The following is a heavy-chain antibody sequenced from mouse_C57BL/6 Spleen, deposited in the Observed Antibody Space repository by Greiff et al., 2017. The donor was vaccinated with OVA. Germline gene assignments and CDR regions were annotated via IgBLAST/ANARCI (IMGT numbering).Heavy chain of an antibody. CDR2: IDPSDSYT. D-gene: IGHD1-1*01. V-gene: IGHV1-69*01. J-gene: IGHJ1*03. Sequence: QVQLQQPGAELVMPGASVKLSCKASGYTFTSYWMHWVKQRPGQGLEWIGEIDPSDSYTNYNQKFKGKSTLTVDKSSSTVYMELSRLTSEDSAVYFCARHPNYYGSSYDWYFDVWGTGTTVTVSS. CDR3: ARHPNYYGSSYDWYFDV. CDR1: GYTFTSYW.